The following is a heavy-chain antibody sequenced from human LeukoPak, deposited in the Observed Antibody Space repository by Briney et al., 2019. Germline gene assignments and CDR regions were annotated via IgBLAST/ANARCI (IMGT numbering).Heavy chain of an antibody. CDR2: TYSTGST. CDR1: GGPIGSGTYY. CDR3: ARELAYTNWFDP. J-gene: IGHJ5*02. V-gene: IGHV4-61*02. Sequence: SETLSLTCTVSGGPIGSGTYYWNWIRQPAGQGLEWIGRTYSTGSTDYSSSLKTRVTISVDTSENQFSLKLNSVTAADTAIYYCARELAYTNWFDPWGQGILVTVSS. D-gene: IGHD3-16*01.